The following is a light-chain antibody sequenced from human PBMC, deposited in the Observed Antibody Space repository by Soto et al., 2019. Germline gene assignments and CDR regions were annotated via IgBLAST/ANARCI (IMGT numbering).Light chain of an antibody. V-gene: IGKV3-11*01. CDR3: QQRGKWPST. CDR1: QSVGTY. Sequence: EIVLTQSPATLSFSPGESATLSCRASQSVGTYLAWYQQKPGQAPRLLICDAYTRATGVGARFTGSGSATDFSLTITSLEPEDFAVYYCQQRGKWPSTFGPGTKVEMK. CDR2: DAY. J-gene: IGKJ2*02.